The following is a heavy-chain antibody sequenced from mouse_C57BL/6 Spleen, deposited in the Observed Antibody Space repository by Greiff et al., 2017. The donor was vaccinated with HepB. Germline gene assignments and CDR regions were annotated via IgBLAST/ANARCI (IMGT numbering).Heavy chain of an antibody. CDR2: FYPGSGSI. J-gene: IGHJ1*03. Sequence: QVHVKQSGAELVKPGASVKLSCKASGYTFTEYTIHWVKQRSGQGLEWIGWFYPGSGSIKYNEKFKDKATLTADKSSSTVYMELSRLTSEDSAVYFCARHEEEGNWDGYFDVWGTGTTVTVSS. CDR1: GYTFTEYT. D-gene: IGHD4-1*01. V-gene: IGHV1-62-2*01. CDR3: ARHEEEGNWDGYFDV.